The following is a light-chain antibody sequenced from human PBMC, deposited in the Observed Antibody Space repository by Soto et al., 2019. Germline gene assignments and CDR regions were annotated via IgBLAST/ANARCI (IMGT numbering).Light chain of an antibody. V-gene: IGLV2-14*01. Sequence: QSVLTQPASVSGSPGQSITISCTGTSSDVGAYDYVSWYQQHPGKAPKFMLYEVSNRPSGLSNRFSGSKSGNTASLTISGLPAEDEADYYCSSYTTSNTWVFGGGTKVTVL. CDR3: SSYTTSNTWV. CDR1: SSDVGAYDY. CDR2: EVS. J-gene: IGLJ3*02.